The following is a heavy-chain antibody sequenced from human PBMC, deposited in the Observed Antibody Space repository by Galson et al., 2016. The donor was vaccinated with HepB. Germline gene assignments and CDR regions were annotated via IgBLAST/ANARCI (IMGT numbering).Heavy chain of an antibody. CDR2: IYSGGST. Sequence: SLRLSCAASGFTVSNNYMSWVRQAPGKGLEWVSLIYSGGSTSYADSAKGRFTISRDHFKNTLYLQMNSLRAEDTAVYFCTCGRSPGAYWGQGTLVTVSS. D-gene: IGHD3-16*02. V-gene: IGHV3-53*01. J-gene: IGHJ4*02. CDR1: GFTVSNNY. CDR3: TCGRSPGAY.